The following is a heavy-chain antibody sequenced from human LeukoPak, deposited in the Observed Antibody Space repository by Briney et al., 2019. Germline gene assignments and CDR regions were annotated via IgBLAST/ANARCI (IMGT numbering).Heavy chain of an antibody. D-gene: IGHD2-21*01. Sequence: SETLSLTCTVSGGSISSSGYCWGWIRQPPGKGLEWIGSFYYRGSTYYNPSLKSRVTISVDTSKNQFSLKLTSVTAADTAVYYCASGVVVPADYWGQGTLVTVSS. V-gene: IGHV4-39*07. CDR2: FYYRGST. CDR1: GGSISSSGYC. CDR3: ASGVVVPADY. J-gene: IGHJ4*02.